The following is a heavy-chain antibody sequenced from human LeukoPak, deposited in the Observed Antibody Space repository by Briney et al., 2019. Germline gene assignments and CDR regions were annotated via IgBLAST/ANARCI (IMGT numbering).Heavy chain of an antibody. J-gene: IGHJ4*02. Sequence: PGGSLRLSCAASGFTFDDYAMHWVRQAPGKGLEWVSGISWNSGSIGYADSVKGRFTISRDNAKNSLYLQMNSLRAEDTALYYCARFMVVPAATVFDYWGQGTLVTVSS. D-gene: IGHD2-2*01. CDR3: ARFMVVPAATVFDY. CDR1: GFTFDDYA. V-gene: IGHV3-9*01. CDR2: ISWNSGSI.